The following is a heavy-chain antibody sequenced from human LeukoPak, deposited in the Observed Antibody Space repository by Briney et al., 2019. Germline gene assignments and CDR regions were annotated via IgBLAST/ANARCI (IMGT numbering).Heavy chain of an antibody. CDR3: VREFYSALWD. D-gene: IGHD2-21*01. J-gene: IGHJ4*02. Sequence: GGSLRLSCAASGFTFSTYWMHWVRQAPGKGLVWVSRINSDGSGTGFADSLNGRFTISRDNAKNILYLQMNSLRAEDTAVYYCVREFYSALWDWGQRTLVTVSS. V-gene: IGHV3-74*01. CDR2: INSDGSGT. CDR1: GFTFSTYW.